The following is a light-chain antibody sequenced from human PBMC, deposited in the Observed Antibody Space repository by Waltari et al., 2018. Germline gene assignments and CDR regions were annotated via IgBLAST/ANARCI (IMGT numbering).Light chain of an antibody. CDR1: LLPQQY. V-gene: IGLV3-25*03. Sequence: SSELTQPPSVSVSPGQTARIPCSGDLLPQQYTYWYQQKPGQAPLLLIYKDTERPSGIPERFSGSSSGTIATLTISGVQAEDEVDYYCQSQDHTAGYSVLFGGGTKLTVL. J-gene: IGLJ2*01. CDR3: QSQDHTAGYSVL. CDR2: KDT.